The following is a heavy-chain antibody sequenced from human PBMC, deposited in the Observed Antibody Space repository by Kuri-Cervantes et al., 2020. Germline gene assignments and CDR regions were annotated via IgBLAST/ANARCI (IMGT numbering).Heavy chain of an antibody. CDR3: ARVKSSYSDPTGGMDV. CDR2: ISAYNGNT. Sequence: GGSLRLSCKASGYTFTSYGISWVRQAPGQGLEWMGWISAYNGNTNYAQKLQGRVTMTTDTSTSTAYMELRSLRSDDTAVYYCARVKSSYSDPTGGMDVWGQGTTVTVSS. J-gene: IGHJ6*02. V-gene: IGHV1-18*01. CDR1: GYTFTSYG. D-gene: IGHD4-17*01.